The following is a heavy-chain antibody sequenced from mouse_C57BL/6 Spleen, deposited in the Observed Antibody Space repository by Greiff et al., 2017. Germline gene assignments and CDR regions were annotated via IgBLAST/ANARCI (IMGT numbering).Heavy chain of an antibody. J-gene: IGHJ2*01. D-gene: IGHD1-1*01. CDR3: SRPQLRSYYFDY. V-gene: IGHV5-17*01. Sequence: EVKVVESGGGLVKPGGSLKLSCAASGFTFSDYGMHWVRQAPEKGLEWVAYISSGSSTLYYADTGKGRFTISRSNAKNTLFLQMTSLRSEDTAMYYCSRPQLRSYYFDYWGQGTTLTVSS. CDR2: ISSGSSTL. CDR1: GFTFSDYG.